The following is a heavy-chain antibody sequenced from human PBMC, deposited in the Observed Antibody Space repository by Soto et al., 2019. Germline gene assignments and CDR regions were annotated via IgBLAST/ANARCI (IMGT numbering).Heavy chain of an antibody. D-gene: IGHD6-19*01. CDR3: AREDSSGWYYY. CDR2: INPNSGGT. J-gene: IGHJ4*02. V-gene: IGHV1-2*04. Sequence: ASVKVSCKASGYTFTGYYMHWVRQAPGQGREWMGWINPNSGGTNYAQKFQGWVTMTRDTSISTAYMELSRLRSDDTAVYYCAREDSSGWYYYCGQGTLVTVSS. CDR1: GYTFTGYY.